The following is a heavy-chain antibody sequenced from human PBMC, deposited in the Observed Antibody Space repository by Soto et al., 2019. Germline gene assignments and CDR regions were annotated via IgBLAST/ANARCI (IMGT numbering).Heavy chain of an antibody. Sequence: QIQLVQSGAEVKPGASVKVSCKASGYTFSSYHITWVRQAPGQGLEWMGWISAYNGNTNYAQNLQGRVTMTTDPSTSTAYMELRSLRSDDTAVYYCARDLPPVDYWGQGTLVTVSS. V-gene: IGHV1-18*01. CDR3: ARDLPPVDY. CDR2: ISAYNGNT. J-gene: IGHJ4*02. CDR1: GYTFSSYH.